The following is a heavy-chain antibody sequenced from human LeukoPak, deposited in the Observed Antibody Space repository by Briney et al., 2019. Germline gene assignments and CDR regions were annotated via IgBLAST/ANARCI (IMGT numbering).Heavy chain of an antibody. CDR1: GFTFSSYA. D-gene: IGHD2-15*01. Sequence: PGGSLRLSCAASGFTFSSYAMHWVRQAPGKGLEYVSAISSNGGSTYYANSVKGRFTISRDNSKNTLYLQMGSLRAEDMAVYYCARDVTPRRAPAINYYYYMDVWGKGTTVTVSS. J-gene: IGHJ6*03. V-gene: IGHV3-64*01. CDR3: ARDVTPRRAPAINYYYYMDV. CDR2: ISSNGGST.